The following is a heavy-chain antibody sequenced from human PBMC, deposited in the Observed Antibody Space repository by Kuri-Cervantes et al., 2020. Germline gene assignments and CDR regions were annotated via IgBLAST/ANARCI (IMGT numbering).Heavy chain of an antibody. CDR1: GGSFSGYY. D-gene: IGHD1-14*01. CDR3: ARAGNPAGQYYFDS. Sequence: GSLRLSCAVYGGSFSGYYWSWIRQPPGKGLEWIGEINHSGSTNYNPSLKSRVTISVDTSKNQFSLRLSSVTAADTAVYYCARAGNPAGQYYFDSWGQGTLVTVSS. J-gene: IGHJ4*02. CDR2: INHSGST. V-gene: IGHV4-34*01.